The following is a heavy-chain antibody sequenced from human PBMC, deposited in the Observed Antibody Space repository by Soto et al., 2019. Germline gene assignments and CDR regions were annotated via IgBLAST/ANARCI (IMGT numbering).Heavy chain of an antibody. J-gene: IGHJ4*02. V-gene: IGHV4-59*01. CDR1: GGPISSYY. CDR2: IYYSGST. D-gene: IGHD5-18*01. CDR3: ARTLYSYGPRFDY. Sequence: SETLSLTCTVSGGPISSYYWSWIRQPPGKGLEWIGYIYYSGSTNYNPSLKSRVTISVDTSKNQFSLKLSSVTAADTAEYYCARTLYSYGPRFDYWGQGTLVTVSS.